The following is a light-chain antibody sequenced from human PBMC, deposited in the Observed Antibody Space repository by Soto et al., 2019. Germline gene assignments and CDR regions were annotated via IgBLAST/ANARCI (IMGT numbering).Light chain of an antibody. CDR2: EGS. J-gene: IGLJ2*01. Sequence: QSALTHPASVSGSPGQSITISCTGTSSDVGSYNLISWYQQHPGKDPKLMIYEGSKRHSGVSNRFSGSKSGNTASLTISGLHADGEADYYCCSYAGISSVVFGGGTKVTV. V-gene: IGLV2-23*01. CDR3: CSYAGISSVV. CDR1: SSDVGSYNL.